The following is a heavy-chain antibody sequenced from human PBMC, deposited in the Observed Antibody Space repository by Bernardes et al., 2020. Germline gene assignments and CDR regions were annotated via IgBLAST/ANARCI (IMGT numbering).Heavy chain of an antibody. CDR2: IYGGGAT. Sequence: GGSLRLSCTLSGVSVSDNYMNWVRQAPGKGLEWLSLIYGGGATSYADSVKGRFITSRDDSKNTLYLQMSSLRVEDTAVYFRTRGPTYADNSIEAIWGNGTTVTVSS. V-gene: IGHV3-53*01. CDR1: GVSVSDNY. D-gene: IGHD4-17*01. CDR3: TRGPTYADNSIEAI. J-gene: IGHJ6*04.